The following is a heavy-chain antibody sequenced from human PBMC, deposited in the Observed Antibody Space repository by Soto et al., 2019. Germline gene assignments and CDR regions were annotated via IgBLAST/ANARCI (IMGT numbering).Heavy chain of an antibody. V-gene: IGHV3-30-3*01. CDR2: ISYDGSNK. D-gene: IGHD2-8*01. CDR1: GFTFSSYA. CDR3: ASTVQCTNGVCYTRRIAAAGWFDP. Sequence: QVQLVESGGGVVQPGRSLRLSCAASGFTFSSYAMHWVRQAPGKGLAWVAVISYDGSNKYYADSVKGRFTISRDNSKNTLYLQMNSLRAEDTAVYYCASTVQCTNGVCYTRRIAAAGWFDPWGQGTLVTVSS. J-gene: IGHJ5*02.